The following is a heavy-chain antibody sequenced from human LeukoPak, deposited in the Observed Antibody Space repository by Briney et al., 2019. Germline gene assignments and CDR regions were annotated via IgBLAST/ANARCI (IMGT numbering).Heavy chain of an antibody. D-gene: IGHD1-14*01. CDR3: ARSFSARTFFDY. V-gene: IGHV4-39*07. CDR1: GGSVSSSGYY. J-gene: IGHJ4*02. CDR2: IYYSGST. Sequence: SETLSLTCTVSGGSVSSSGYYWGWIRQPPGKGLEWIGSIYYSGSTNYNPSLKSRVTISVDTSKNQFSLKLSSVTAADTAVYYCARSFSARTFFDYWGQGTLVTVSS.